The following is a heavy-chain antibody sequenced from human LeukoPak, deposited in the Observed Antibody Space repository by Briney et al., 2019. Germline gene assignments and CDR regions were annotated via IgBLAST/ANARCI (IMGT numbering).Heavy chain of an antibody. CDR2: IIPIFGTA. CDR3: ARAPQGYRGTMIVAAFDY. J-gene: IGHJ4*02. CDR1: GGIFSSYS. D-gene: IGHD3-22*01. V-gene: IGHV1-69*13. Sequence: GASVKVSCKASGGIFSSYSISWVRQAPGQGLEWMGGIIPIFGTANYAQRFQGRVTITADESTSTAYMELSSLRSEDTAVYYCARAPQGYRGTMIVAAFDYWGQGTLVTVSS.